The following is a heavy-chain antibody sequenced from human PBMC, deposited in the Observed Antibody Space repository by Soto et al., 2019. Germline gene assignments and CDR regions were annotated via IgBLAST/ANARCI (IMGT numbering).Heavy chain of an antibody. J-gene: IGHJ4*02. CDR2: IRETGNT. V-gene: IGHV3-23*01. D-gene: IGHD1-26*01. CDR3: AKQQMGVIRALDY. CDR1: GFTFSNYA. Sequence: GGSLRLSCAASGFTFSNYAMSWIRQAPGKGLEWVSTIRETGNTYYADSVRGRFATSRDDSENTLYLQMSSLRAEDTAVYYCAKQQMGVIRALDYWGQGTLVTVSS.